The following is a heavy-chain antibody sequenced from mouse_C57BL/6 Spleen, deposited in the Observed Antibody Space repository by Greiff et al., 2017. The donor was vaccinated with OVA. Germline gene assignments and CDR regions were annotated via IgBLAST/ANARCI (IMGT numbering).Heavy chain of an antibody. CDR3: AGGTVVDYFDY. CDR1: GYSFTGYY. Sequence: EVKLMESGPELVKPGASVKISCKASGYSFTGYYMHWVKQSHGNILDWIGYIYPYNGVSSYNQKFKGKATLTVDKSSSTAYMELRSLTSEDSAVYYCAGGTVVDYFDYWGQGTTLTVSS. D-gene: IGHD1-1*01. J-gene: IGHJ2*01. CDR2: IYPYNGVS. V-gene: IGHV1-31*01.